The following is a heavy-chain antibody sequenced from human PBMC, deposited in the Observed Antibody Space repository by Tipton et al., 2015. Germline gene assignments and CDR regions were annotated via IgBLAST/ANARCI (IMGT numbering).Heavy chain of an antibody. CDR1: GFSLSLYY. D-gene: IGHD3-10*01. CDR2: ISGNGRYT. V-gene: IGHV3-21*04. CDR3: ARDARGMDV. Sequence: SLRLSCAGSGFSLSLYYINWVRQAPGRGLEWVSSISGNGRYTYSGDSMKGRVTLSRDNAKNSLFLHVNSLRDEDTALYYCARDARGMDVWGQGTTVTVSS. J-gene: IGHJ6*02.